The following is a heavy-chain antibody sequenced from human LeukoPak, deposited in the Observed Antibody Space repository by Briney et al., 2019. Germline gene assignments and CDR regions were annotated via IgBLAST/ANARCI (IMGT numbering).Heavy chain of an antibody. V-gene: IGHV1-2*04. D-gene: IGHD3-22*01. CDR1: GYTFTSYA. CDR2: INPNSGGT. J-gene: IGHJ6*02. CDR3: ASALDYDSSTYYYYYGMDV. Sequence: GASVKVSCKASGYTFTSYAMHWVRQAPGQRLEWMGWINPNSGGTNYAQKFQGWVTMTRDTSISTAYMELRSLRSDDTAVYYCASALDYDSSTYYYYYGMDVWGQGTTVTVSS.